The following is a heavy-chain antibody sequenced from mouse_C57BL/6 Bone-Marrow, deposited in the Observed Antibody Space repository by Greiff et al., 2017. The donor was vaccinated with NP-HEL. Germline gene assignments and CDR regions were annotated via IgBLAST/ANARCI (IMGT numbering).Heavy chain of an antibody. D-gene: IGHD1-1*01. J-gene: IGHJ1*03. CDR3: ARKYYYGSSYEDWYFDV. CDR1: GYTFTSYW. V-gene: IGHV1-69*01. CDR2: IDPSDSYT. Sequence: QVQLQQSGAELVMPGASVKLSCKASGYTFTSYWMHWVKQRPGQGLEWIGEIDPSDSYTNYNQKFKGKSTLTVDKSSSTTYMQLSSLTSEDSAVYYCARKYYYGSSYEDWYFDVWGTGTTVTVSS.